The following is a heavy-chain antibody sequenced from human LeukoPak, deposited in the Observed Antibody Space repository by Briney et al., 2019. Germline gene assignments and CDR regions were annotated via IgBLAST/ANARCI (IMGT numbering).Heavy chain of an antibody. CDR2: ISYDGSNK. Sequence: GGSLRLSCAASGFTFSSYAMHWVRQAPGKGLEWVAVISYDGSNKYYADSVKGRFTISRDNSKNTLYLQMNSLRAEDTAVYYCGRDPGGSIAANWFDPWGQGTLVTVSS. V-gene: IGHV3-30-3*01. J-gene: IGHJ5*02. CDR1: GFTFSSYA. CDR3: GRDPGGSIAANWFDP. D-gene: IGHD6-6*01.